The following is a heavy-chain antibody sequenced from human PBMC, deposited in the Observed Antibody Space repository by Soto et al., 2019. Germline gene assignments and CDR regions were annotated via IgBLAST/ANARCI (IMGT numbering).Heavy chain of an antibody. CDR2: IPQDGVDG. V-gene: IGHV3-7*03. Sequence: GGSLRLSCAVSGFTFSMYSMSWVRQSPGKGLEWVAKIPQDGVDGHYADSVKGRFTISRDNGKNSLYLQLKNLRAEDTAVYYCARDHLILPAHDFFYGSDVWGRGATVTVSS. J-gene: IGHJ6*02. D-gene: IGHD2-21*02. CDR1: GFTFSMYS. CDR3: ARDHLILPAHDFFYGSDV.